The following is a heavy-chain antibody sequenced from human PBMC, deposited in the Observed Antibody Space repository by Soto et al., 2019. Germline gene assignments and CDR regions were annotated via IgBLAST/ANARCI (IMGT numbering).Heavy chain of an antibody. CDR2: IYHSGST. V-gene: IGHV4-4*02. CDR1: SGSISSSNW. J-gene: IGHJ6*03. CDR3: ARTHRYYYYYYMDV. Sequence: QVQLQESGPGLVKPSGTLSLTCAVSSGSISSSNWWSWVRQPPGKGLEWIGEIYHSGSTNYNPSLKSRVAISVDKSKNQCSLKLSSVTAADTAVYYCARTHRYYYYYYMDVWGKGTTVTVSS.